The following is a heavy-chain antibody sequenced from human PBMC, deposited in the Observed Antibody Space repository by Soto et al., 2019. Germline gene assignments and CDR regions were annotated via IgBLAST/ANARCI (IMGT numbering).Heavy chain of an antibody. D-gene: IGHD2-15*01. CDR2: IYYDGST. CDR3: GKVVVAATRHTDFDS. V-gene: IGHV4-39*01. Sequence: SETLSLTCTVFGGSINSKNYYWAWIRQPPGKGLAWIASIYYDGSTYYNTSLKSRVTISRDTSKNQFSLRLTSMTAADTAVYYCGKVVVAATRHTDFDSWGQGTLVTVSS. CDR1: GGSINSKNYY. J-gene: IGHJ4*02.